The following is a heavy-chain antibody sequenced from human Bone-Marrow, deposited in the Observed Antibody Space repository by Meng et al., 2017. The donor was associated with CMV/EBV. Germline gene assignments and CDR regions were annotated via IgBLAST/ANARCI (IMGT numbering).Heavy chain of an antibody. J-gene: IGHJ4*02. CDR1: GYTFGGHY. D-gene: IGHD3-3*01. V-gene: IGHV1-2*02. CDR3: ARAPEVYYTVERYYFDH. Sequence: ASVKVSCKASGYTFGGHYIHWVRQAPGQGPEWMGWISPKDGGTDYAQRFQGRVTMTRDSAITTAYMVLSRLTSDDTAVYFCARAPEVYYTVERYYFDHLGQGTLVTVSS. CDR2: ISPKDGGT.